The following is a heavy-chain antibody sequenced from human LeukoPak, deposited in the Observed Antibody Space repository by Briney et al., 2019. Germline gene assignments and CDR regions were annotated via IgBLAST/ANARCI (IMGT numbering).Heavy chain of an antibody. J-gene: IGHJ3*02. CDR1: GFTFSSYA. V-gene: IGHV3-23*01. CDR3: AKDLSVVVPAAIQEVSDDDAFDI. Sequence: PGGSLRLSCAASGFTFSSYAMSWVHQAPGKGLEWVSAISGSGGSTYYADSVKGRFTISRDNSKNTLYLQMNSLRAEDTAVYYCAKDLSVVVPAAIQEVSDDDAFDIWGQGTMVTVSS. CDR2: ISGSGGST. D-gene: IGHD2-2*02.